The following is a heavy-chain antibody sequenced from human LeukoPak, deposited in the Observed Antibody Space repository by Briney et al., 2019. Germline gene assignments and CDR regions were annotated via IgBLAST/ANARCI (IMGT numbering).Heavy chain of an antibody. J-gene: IGHJ5*02. Sequence: GGSLRLSCAASGFTFSSYAMSWVRQAPGKGLEWVSAISGSGGSTYYAGSVKGRFTISRDNSKNTLYLQMNSLRAEDTAVYYCAKDRGTVTTYNWFDPWGQGTLVTVSS. CDR3: AKDRGTVTTYNWFDP. V-gene: IGHV3-23*01. D-gene: IGHD4-17*01. CDR2: ISGSGGST. CDR1: GFTFSSYA.